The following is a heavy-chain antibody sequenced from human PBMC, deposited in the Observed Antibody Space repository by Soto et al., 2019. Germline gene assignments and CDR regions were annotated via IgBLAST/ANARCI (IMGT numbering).Heavy chain of an antibody. V-gene: IGHV3-30-3*01. CDR2: ISYDGSNK. Sequence: GGSLRLSCAASGFTFSSYAMHWVRQAPGKGLEWVAVISYDGSNKYYADSVKGRFTISRDNSKNTLYLQMNSLRAEDTAVYYCARVEYSSSWFFYGMDVWGQGTTVTVSS. CDR3: ARVEYSSSWFFYGMDV. D-gene: IGHD6-13*01. J-gene: IGHJ6*02. CDR1: GFTFSSYA.